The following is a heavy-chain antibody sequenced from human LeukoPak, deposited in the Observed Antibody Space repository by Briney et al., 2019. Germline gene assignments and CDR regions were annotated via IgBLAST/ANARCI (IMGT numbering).Heavy chain of an antibody. CDR2: IRLDGSKT. V-gene: IGHV3-30*02. D-gene: IGHD2-2*01. Sequence: HPGGSLRLSCTASGFTFSAYGIHWVRQAPGKGLEWVAFIRLDGSKTYYSDSVRGRFTISRDNSKNTLYLQMNSLRTEDTAMYYCTTPTGPAVIIDYWGPGTLVTVSS. J-gene: IGHJ4*02. CDR1: GFTFSAYG. CDR3: TTPTGPAVIIDY.